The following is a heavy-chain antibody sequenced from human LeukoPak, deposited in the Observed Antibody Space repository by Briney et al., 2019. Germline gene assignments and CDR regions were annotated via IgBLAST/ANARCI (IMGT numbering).Heavy chain of an antibody. CDR3: AREYYYGSAERWFDP. CDR1: GGSISNSNW. CDR2: IYHSGST. Sequence: SGTLSLTCAVSGGSISNSNWWSWVRQPPGKGLEWIGEIYHSGSTNYNPPLKSRVTISVDKSKNQFSLKLNSVTAADTAVYYCAREYYYGSAERWFDPWGQGTLVIVSS. V-gene: IGHV4-4*02. J-gene: IGHJ5*02. D-gene: IGHD3-10*01.